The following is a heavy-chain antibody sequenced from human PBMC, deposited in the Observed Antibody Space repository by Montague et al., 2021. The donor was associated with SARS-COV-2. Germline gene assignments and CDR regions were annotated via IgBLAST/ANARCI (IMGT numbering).Heavy chain of an antibody. CDR1: GFTFSSYG. V-gene: IGHV3-33*01. D-gene: IGHD5-18*01. Sequence: SLRLSCAASGFTFSSYGMHWVRQAPGKGLEWVAVIWYDGSNKYYADSVKGRFTISRDNSKNTLYLQMNGLRAEDTAVYYCARDHGYSYGPTYYYYGMDVWGQGTTVTVSS. CDR3: ARDHGYSYGPTYYYYGMDV. CDR2: IWYDGSNK. J-gene: IGHJ6*02.